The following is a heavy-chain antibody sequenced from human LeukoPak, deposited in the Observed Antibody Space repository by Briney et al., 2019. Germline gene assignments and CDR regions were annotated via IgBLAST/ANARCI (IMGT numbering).Heavy chain of an antibody. CDR3: ARTSVLGYCSSTSCLNAYYFDY. Sequence: ASVKVSCKASGYTFTGYYMRWVRQAPGQGLEWMGWFNPNSGGTNYAQKFQGRVTMTRDTSISTAYMELSRLRSDDTVVYYCARTSVLGYCSSTSCLNAYYFDYWGQGALVTVSS. CDR2: FNPNSGGT. CDR1: GYTFTGYY. J-gene: IGHJ4*02. D-gene: IGHD2-2*01. V-gene: IGHV1-2*02.